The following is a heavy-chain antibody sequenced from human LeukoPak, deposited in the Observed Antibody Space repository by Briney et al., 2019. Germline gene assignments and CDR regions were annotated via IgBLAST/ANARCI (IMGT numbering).Heavy chain of an antibody. D-gene: IGHD5/OR15-5a*01. V-gene: IGHV3-66*01. CDR3: ARDVL. J-gene: IGHJ4*02. CDR2: IYSGGDT. Sequence: GGSLRLSCAASGLILSSYAMSWVRQAPGKGLEWVSLIYSGGDTFYADSVKGRFTISRDNSKNTLYLQMNSLRAEDTAVYYCARDVLGGQGTLVTVSS. CDR1: GLILSSYA.